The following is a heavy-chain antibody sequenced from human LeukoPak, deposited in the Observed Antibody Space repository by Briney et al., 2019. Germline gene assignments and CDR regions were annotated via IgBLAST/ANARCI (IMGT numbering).Heavy chain of an antibody. D-gene: IGHD3-22*01. J-gene: IGHJ3*01. CDR1: GGSISSGGYY. CDR2: IYYSGST. Sequence: PSQTLSLTCTVSGGSISSGGYYWSWIRQPPGKGLECIGYIYYSGSTTYNPSLKSRVTISVDTPKNQFSLKLSSVTAADTAVYYCARYGGYYYDSWGQGTMVIVSS. V-gene: IGHV4-61*08. CDR3: ARYGGYYYDS.